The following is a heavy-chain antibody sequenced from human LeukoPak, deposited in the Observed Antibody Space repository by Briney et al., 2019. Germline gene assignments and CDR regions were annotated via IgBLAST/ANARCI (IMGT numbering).Heavy chain of an antibody. Sequence: GGSLRLSCAASGFTFSSYAMSWVRQAPGKGLEWVSVVGSSGRNTFYADSVKGRFTISRDNAKNSLYLQMNSLRAEDTAVYYCVRLDGYDANFDYWGQGTLVTVSS. V-gene: IGHV3-21*01. J-gene: IGHJ4*02. CDR3: VRLDGYDANFDY. CDR2: VGSSGRNT. D-gene: IGHD5-12*01. CDR1: GFTFSSYA.